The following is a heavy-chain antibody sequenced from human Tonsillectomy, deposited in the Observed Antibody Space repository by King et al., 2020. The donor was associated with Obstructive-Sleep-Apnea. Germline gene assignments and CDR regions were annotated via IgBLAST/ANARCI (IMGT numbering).Heavy chain of an antibody. V-gene: IGHV1-18*01. J-gene: IGHJ3*01. CDR2: ISAYNGDT. CDR1: GYTFTNYG. Sequence: QLVQSGAEVKKPGASVKVSCKVSGYTFTNYGISWVRQAPGQGLEWMGWISAYNGDTNYAQKLQGRVTMTTDTSTSTAYMELRSLRSDDTAVYYCARGPNYYDSSGYPFWGQGTMVTVSS. CDR3: ARGPNYYDSSGYPF. D-gene: IGHD3-22*01.